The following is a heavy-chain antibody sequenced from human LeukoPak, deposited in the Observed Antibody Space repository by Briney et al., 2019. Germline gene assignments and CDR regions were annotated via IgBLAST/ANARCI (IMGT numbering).Heavy chain of an antibody. Sequence: SVKVSCKASGGTFSSYAISWVRQTPGQGLEWMGGIIPIFGTASYAQKFQGRVTITTDESTSTAYMELSSLRSDDTAAYYCARDAYSGYDLDPYCYYYMDVWGKGTTVTVSS. CDR2: IIPIFGTA. CDR1: GGTFSSYA. CDR3: ARDAYSGYDLDPYCYYYMDV. V-gene: IGHV1-69*05. J-gene: IGHJ6*03. D-gene: IGHD5-12*01.